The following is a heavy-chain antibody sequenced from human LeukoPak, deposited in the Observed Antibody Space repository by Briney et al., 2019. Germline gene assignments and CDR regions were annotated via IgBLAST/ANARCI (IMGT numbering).Heavy chain of an antibody. J-gene: IGHJ4*02. CDR3: ASQGVEMATIFGY. CDR1: GYSFTSYA. V-gene: IGHV1-3*01. Sequence: ASVKVSCKASGYSFTSYAMHWVRLAPGQRLEWMGWINAGNGNTKYSQKFQGRVTITRDTSASTAYMELSSLRSEDTAVYYCASQGVEMATIFGYWGQGTLVTVSS. D-gene: IGHD5-24*01. CDR2: INAGNGNT.